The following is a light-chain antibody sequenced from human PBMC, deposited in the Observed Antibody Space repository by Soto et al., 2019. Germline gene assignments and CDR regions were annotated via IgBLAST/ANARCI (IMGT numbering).Light chain of an antibody. Sequence: DIQMTQSPSTLSASVGEGVTITCRASQSISGWLAWYQQKPGKAPKLLIYKTSRLETGVPSRFSGGGSGTEFTLTIHILQPDDFATYYCQQYTPYSPTFGQGTKVEIK. V-gene: IGKV1-5*03. CDR3: QQYTPYSPT. J-gene: IGKJ1*01. CDR2: KTS. CDR1: QSISGW.